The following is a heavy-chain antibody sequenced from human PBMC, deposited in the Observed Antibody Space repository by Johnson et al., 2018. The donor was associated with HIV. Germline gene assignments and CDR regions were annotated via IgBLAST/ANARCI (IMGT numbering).Heavy chain of an antibody. J-gene: IGHJ3*02. Sequence: VQLVESGGGLVQPGGSLRLSCAASGFTFSSYAMSWVRQAPGKGLEWVSAISGSGGSTYYADSVKGRFTISRDNSKNTLYLQINSLRAEDTALYYCARERSSSRKAFDIWGQGTMVTVSS. CDR2: ISGSGGST. CDR1: GFTFSSYA. V-gene: IGHV3-23*04. D-gene: IGHD6-13*01. CDR3: ARERSSSRKAFDI.